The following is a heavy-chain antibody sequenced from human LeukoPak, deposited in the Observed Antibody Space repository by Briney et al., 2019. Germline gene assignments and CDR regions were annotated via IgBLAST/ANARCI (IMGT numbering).Heavy chain of an antibody. CDR3: ARSFPQRWGIGSGHAGPPRHAFDI. V-gene: IGHV5-51*01. Sequence: GESLKISCKGSGYSFTSYWIGWVRQMPGKGLEWMGIIYPGDSDTRYSPSFQGQVTISADKSISTAYLQWSSLKASDTAMYYCARSFPQRWGIGSGHAGPPRHAFDIWGQGTMVTVSS. D-gene: IGHD6-13*01. CDR1: GYSFTSYW. CDR2: IYPGDSDT. J-gene: IGHJ3*02.